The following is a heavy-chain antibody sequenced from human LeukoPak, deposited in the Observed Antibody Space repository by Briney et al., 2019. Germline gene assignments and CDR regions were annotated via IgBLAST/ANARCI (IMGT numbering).Heavy chain of an antibody. Sequence: PSETLSLTCTVSGGSISSRSYYWGWIRQSPGKGLEWIGSIYYSGSTYYNPSLKSRVTISVDTSKNQFSLKLSSVTAADTAVYYCGRHNSYSYYYMDVWGKGTTVTVSS. CDR1: GGSISSRSYY. V-gene: IGHV4-39*01. CDR3: GRHNSYSYYYMDV. CDR2: IYYSGST. D-gene: IGHD1-26*01. J-gene: IGHJ6*03.